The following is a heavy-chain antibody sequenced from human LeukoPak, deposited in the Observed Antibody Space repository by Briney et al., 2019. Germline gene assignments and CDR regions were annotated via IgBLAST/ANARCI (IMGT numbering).Heavy chain of an antibody. CDR1: GFTFSSYW. CDR3: AKGEYGSGWPD. V-gene: IGHV3-23*01. D-gene: IGHD6-19*01. Sequence: PGGSLRLSCAASGFTFSSYWMSWVRQAPGKGLEWVSGISGSGGGTDYADSLRGRFTISRDNSKNTLYLQMNSLRAEDTALYYCAKGEYGSGWPDWGQGTLVTVSS. J-gene: IGHJ4*02. CDR2: ISGSGGGT.